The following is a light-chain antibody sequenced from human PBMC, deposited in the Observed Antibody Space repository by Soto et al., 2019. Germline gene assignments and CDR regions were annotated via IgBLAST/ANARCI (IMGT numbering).Light chain of an antibody. CDR1: QDISNY. CDR2: AAS. Sequence: DIQMTQSPSSLSASVGDRVTITCQASQDISNYLNWYQQKPGKAPKLLIYAASSLQSGVPSRFSGSGSGTDFTLTISSLQPEDFATYYCQQSYSTPQTFGQRTKVDIK. J-gene: IGKJ1*01. CDR3: QQSYSTPQT. V-gene: IGKV1-39*01.